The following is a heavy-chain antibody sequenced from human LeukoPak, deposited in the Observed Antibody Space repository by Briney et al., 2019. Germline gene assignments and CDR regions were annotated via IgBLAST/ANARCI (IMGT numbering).Heavy chain of an antibody. V-gene: IGHV1-2*02. CDR2: INPNSGGT. D-gene: IGHD5/OR15-5a*01. CDR1: GYTFTGYY. CDR3: ARDKSTTRHFDY. J-gene: IGHJ4*02. Sequence: GASVKVSCRASGYTFTGYYMHWVRQAPGQGLEWMGWINPNSGGTNYAQKFQGRVTMTRDTSISTAYMELSSLRSDDTAVYYCARDKSTTRHFDYWGQGTLVPVSS.